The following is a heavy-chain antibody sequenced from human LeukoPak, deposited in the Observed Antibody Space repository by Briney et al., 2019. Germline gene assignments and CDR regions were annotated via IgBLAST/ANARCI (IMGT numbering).Heavy chain of an antibody. CDR1: GFTFSIYD. V-gene: IGHV3-30*02. CDR3: ASFPPYMVRTDAFDI. D-gene: IGHD3-10*01. Sequence: GGSLRLSCAASGFTFSIYDMHWVRQAPGKGLEWVAFIRYDGSNKYYADSVKGRFTISRDNAKNSLYLQMNSLRAEDTAVYYRASFPPYMVRTDAFDIWGQGTMVTVSS. CDR2: IRYDGSNK. J-gene: IGHJ3*02.